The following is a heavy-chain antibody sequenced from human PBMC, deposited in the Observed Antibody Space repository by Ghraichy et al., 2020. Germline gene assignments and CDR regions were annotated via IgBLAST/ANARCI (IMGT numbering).Heavy chain of an antibody. CDR2: IYHSGST. Sequence: SETLSLTCAVSGYSISSGYYWGWIRQPPGKGLEWIGSIYHSGSTYYNPSLKSRVTISVDTSKNQFSLKLSSVTAADTAVYYCARGWMGYSSTDYWFDPWGQGTLVTVSS. D-gene: IGHD6-13*01. CDR3: ARGWMGYSSTDYWFDP. J-gene: IGHJ5*02. CDR1: GYSISSGYY. V-gene: IGHV4-38-2*01.